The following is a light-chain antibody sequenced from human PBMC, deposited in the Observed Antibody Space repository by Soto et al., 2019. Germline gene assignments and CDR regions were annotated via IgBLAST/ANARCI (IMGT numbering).Light chain of an antibody. CDR3: QQYNSSPWT. CDR2: KAS. Sequence: DIQMTQSPSTLSASVGDRVTITCRASQSISSWLAWYQQKPGKAPKLLIYKASSLESGVPSRFSGSGSGTGFPLTISSLQPDDFATYYCQQYNSSPWTFGQGTKVEIK. V-gene: IGKV1-5*03. CDR1: QSISSW. J-gene: IGKJ1*01.